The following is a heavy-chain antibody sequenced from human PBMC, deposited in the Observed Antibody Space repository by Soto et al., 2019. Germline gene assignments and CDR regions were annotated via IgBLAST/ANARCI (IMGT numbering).Heavy chain of an antibody. J-gene: IGHJ3*02. V-gene: IGHV4-4*07. CDR2: IYMDGNT. CDR3: ARDRGVVTAIDAFDI. CDR1: GGSIGLYY. D-gene: IGHD2-21*02. Sequence: SETLSLTCTVSGGSIGLYYWSWIRQPAGKGLEWIGRIYMDGNTNYNPSFRSRVTMSVDTSKNQLSLRLTSMTAADTAVYYCARDRGVVTAIDAFDIWGQGTMVTVSS.